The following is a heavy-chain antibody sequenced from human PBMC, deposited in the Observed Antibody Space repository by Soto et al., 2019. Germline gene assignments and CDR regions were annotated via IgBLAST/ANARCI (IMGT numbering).Heavy chain of an antibody. CDR2: ISSTSNTI. V-gene: IGHV3-48*01. Sequence: GGSLRLSCAASGFTFSSYAMSWVRQAPGKGLEWVSYISSTSNTIYYTDSVKGRFTISRDNAKNSLYLHMNSLSAEDTAVYYCARDRGCSGGICYRDLGYWGQGTLVTVSS. CDR3: ARDRGCSGGICYRDLGY. CDR1: GFTFSSYA. D-gene: IGHD2-15*01. J-gene: IGHJ4*02.